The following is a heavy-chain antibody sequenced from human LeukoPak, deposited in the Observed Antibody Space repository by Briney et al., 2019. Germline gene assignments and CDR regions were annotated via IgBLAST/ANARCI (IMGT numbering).Heavy chain of an antibody. CDR2: ISYDGSNK. D-gene: IGHD3-22*01. V-gene: IGHV3-30-3*01. CDR1: GFTFSSYA. CDR3: ARESPGGYYDSSGSKPYYFDY. Sequence: PGGSLRPSCAASGFTFSSYAIHWVRQAPGKGLGWVAVISYDGSNKYYADSVKGRFTISRDNSKNTLYLQMNSLRAEDTAVYYCARESPGGYYDSSGSKPYYFDYWGQGTLVTVSS. J-gene: IGHJ4*02.